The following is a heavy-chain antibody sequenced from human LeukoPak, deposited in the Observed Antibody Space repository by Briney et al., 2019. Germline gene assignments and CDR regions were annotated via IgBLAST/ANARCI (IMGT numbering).Heavy chain of an antibody. CDR2: IIPILGIA. CDR3: ARWRGPTVVNHDAFDI. V-gene: IGHV1-69*04. Sequence: ASVKVSCKASGGTFSSYAISWARQAPGQGLEWMGRIIPILGIANYAQKFQGRVTITADKSTSTAYMELSSLRSEDTAVYYCARWRGPTVVNHDAFDIWGQGTMVTVSS. CDR1: GGTFSSYA. J-gene: IGHJ3*02. D-gene: IGHD4-23*01.